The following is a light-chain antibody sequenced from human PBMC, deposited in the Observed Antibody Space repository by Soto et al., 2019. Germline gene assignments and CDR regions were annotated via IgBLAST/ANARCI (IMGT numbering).Light chain of an antibody. CDR1: GSDGGDYNS. V-gene: IGLV2-8*01. Sequence: QSALTQPPSASGSPGQSVTISCTGTGSDGGDYNSVSWYQQHPGSAPKLVIYDVSKRPSVVPNRFSGSKSGTTASLIVSGLQAEDEADYYCISDADHNNVVFGGGTLLTVL. J-gene: IGLJ3*02. CDR3: ISDADHNNVV. CDR2: DVS.